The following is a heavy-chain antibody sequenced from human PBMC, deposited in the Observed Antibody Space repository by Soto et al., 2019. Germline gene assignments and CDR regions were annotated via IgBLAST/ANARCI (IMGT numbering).Heavy chain of an antibody. V-gene: IGHV4-34*01. J-gene: IGHJ4*02. CDR2: INHSGST. CDR3: ARVYSGSYSIYFDY. Sequence: SETLSLTCAVYGGSFSGYYWSWIRQPPGKGLEWIGEINHSGSTNYNPSLKSRVTISVDTSKNQFSLKLSSVTAADTAVYYCARVYSGSYSIYFDYWGQGNLVTVS. CDR1: GGSFSGYY. D-gene: IGHD1-26*01.